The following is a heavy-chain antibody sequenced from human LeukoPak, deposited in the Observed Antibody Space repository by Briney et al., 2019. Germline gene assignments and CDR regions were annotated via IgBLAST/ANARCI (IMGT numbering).Heavy chain of an antibody. V-gene: IGHV4-34*01. CDR3: ARQATMVRGVIDY. J-gene: IGHJ4*02. D-gene: IGHD3-10*01. CDR1: GGSFSGYC. CDR2: INHSGST. Sequence: SETLSLTCAVYGGSFSGYCWSWIRQPPGKGLEWIGEINHSGSTNYNPSLKSRVTISVDTSKNKFYLKLSSVTAADTAVYYCARQATMVRGVIDYWVQGTVVTVSS.